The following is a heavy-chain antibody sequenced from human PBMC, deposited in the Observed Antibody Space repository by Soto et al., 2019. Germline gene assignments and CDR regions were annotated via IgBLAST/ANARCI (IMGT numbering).Heavy chain of an antibody. Sequence: GDSLKISCKGSGYSFAGYWITWVRQKPGKGLEWMGRIDPSDSQTYYSPSFRGHVTISVTKSITTVFLQWSSLRASDTAMYYCARQIYDSDTGPNFQYYFDSWGQGTPVTVSS. CDR2: IDPSDSQT. J-gene: IGHJ4*02. D-gene: IGHD3-22*01. V-gene: IGHV5-10-1*01. CDR3: ARQIYDSDTGPNFQYYFDS. CDR1: GYSFAGYW.